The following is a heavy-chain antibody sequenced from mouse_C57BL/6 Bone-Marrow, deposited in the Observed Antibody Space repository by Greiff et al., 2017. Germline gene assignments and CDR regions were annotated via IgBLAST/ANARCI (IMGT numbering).Heavy chain of an antibody. V-gene: IGHV1-69*01. CDR3: ARDGSSYNYAMDY. J-gene: IGHJ4*01. CDR1: GYTFTSYW. Sequence: QVPLQQPGAELVMPGASVKLSCKASGYTFTSYWMHWVKQRPGQGLEWIGEIDPSDSYTNYNQKFKGKSTLTVDKSSSTAYMQLSSLTSEDSAVYYCARDGSSYNYAMDYWGQGTSVTVSS. CDR2: IDPSDSYT. D-gene: IGHD1-1*01.